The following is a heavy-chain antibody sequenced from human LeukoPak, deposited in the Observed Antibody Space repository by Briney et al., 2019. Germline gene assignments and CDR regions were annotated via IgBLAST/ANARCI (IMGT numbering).Heavy chain of an antibody. CDR3: ASRPGADIGPLDY. V-gene: IGHV3-23*01. J-gene: IGHJ4*02. D-gene: IGHD2-2*01. CDR1: GFTFSRYA. CDR2: ITGSGGRT. Sequence: GGSLRLSRAGSGFTFSRYAMSWGRQSPGKAVRWVSSITGSGGRTSYADSVKGRFTISRDNSKNTLDLPMNSLRAYETAVYYCASRPGADIGPLDYWGQGTLVSVSS.